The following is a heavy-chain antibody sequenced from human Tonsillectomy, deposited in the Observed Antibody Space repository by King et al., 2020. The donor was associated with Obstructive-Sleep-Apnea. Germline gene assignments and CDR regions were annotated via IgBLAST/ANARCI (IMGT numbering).Heavy chain of an antibody. CDR3: ARDPNSGGGSCYFDY. Sequence: VQLQESGPGLVKPSENLSLTCAVSGYSISSGFYWGWIRQPPGKGLEWIGSIHHIGSTYYNPSLRSRVTISVDTSKNQFSLKLRSVTATDTAVYHCARDPNSGGGSCYFDYWGQGTLVAVSS. D-gene: IGHD2-15*01. CDR2: IHHIGST. CDR1: GYSISSGFY. V-gene: IGHV4-38-2*02. J-gene: IGHJ4*02.